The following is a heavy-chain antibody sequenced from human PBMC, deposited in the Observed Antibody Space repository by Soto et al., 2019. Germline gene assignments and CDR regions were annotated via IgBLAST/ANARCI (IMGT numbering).Heavy chain of an antibody. J-gene: IGHJ6*02. CDR1: GDTFKNCV. Sequence: QVQVVQSGVEVRSPGSSVKVSCKASGDTFKNCVISWVRQAPGQGLEWMGGIIPLFGTTDFAQRFQGRLTITTDESTTTAYMELSRLSSEDTATYYCAAELGFGKLSVVWGQGTTVIVSS. CDR2: IIPLFGTT. CDR3: AAELGFGKLSVV. D-gene: IGHD7-27*01. V-gene: IGHV1-69*01.